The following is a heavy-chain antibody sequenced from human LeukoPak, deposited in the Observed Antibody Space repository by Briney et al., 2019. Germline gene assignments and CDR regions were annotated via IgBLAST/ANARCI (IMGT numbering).Heavy chain of an antibody. V-gene: IGHV3-23*01. CDR1: GFTFSSYA. J-gene: IGHJ4*02. D-gene: IGHD1-20*01. CDR3: AKVRNWNDHFDY. Sequence: GGPLRLSCEASGFTFSSYAMSWVRQAPGKGLEWVSAISGSGGSTDYADSVKGRFTISRDNSKNTLYLQMNSLRAEDTAVYYCAKVRNWNDHFDYWGQGTLVTVSP. CDR2: ISGSGGST.